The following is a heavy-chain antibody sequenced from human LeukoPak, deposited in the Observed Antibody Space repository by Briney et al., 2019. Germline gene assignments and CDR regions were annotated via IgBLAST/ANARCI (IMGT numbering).Heavy chain of an antibody. CDR3: ARQKGRGNDRYDY. V-gene: IGHV3-66*04. D-gene: IGHD3-10*01. CDR2: IYSGGST. J-gene: IGHJ4*02. Sequence: GGSLRLSCAASGFTFSSYSMNWVRQAPGKGLEWVSVIYSGGSTYYADSVKGRFTISRDNSKNTLYLQMNSLRAEDTAVYYCARQKGRGNDRYDYWGQGTLVTVSS. CDR1: GFTFSSYS.